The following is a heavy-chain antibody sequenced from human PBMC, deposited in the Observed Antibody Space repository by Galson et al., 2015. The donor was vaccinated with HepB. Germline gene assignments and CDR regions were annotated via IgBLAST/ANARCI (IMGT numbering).Heavy chain of an antibody. CDR3: AINRRILGYYMDV. V-gene: IGHV4-59*01. CDR1: GGSLTYYY. CDR2: VYYSGSN. J-gene: IGHJ6*03. D-gene: IGHD2-15*01. Sequence: LSITCTVSGGSLTYYYWNWIRQSPGKGLEWIGYVYYSGSNNYNPSLKSRVTFSVDTSKNQFFLRLTSLTAADTAVYYCAINRRILGYYMDVWGKGTTVTDSS.